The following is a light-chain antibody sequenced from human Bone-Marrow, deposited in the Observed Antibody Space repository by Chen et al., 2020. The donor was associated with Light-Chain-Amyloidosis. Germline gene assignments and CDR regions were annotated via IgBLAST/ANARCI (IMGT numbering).Light chain of an antibody. CDR2: EVT. Sequence: QSALTQPASVSGSPGQSITISCTGTSSDVGGDNHVSWYQQHPDKAPKLMIYEVTNRPSWVPDRLDGSKSDNTASLTISGLQTEDEADYFCSSYTITNTLVFGSGTRVTVL. CDR3: SSYTITNTLV. CDR1: SSDVGGDNH. J-gene: IGLJ1*01. V-gene: IGLV2-14*01.